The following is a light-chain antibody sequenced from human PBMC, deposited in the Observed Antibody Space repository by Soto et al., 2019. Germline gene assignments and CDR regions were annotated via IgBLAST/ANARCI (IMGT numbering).Light chain of an antibody. J-gene: IGKJ1*01. V-gene: IGKV1-5*01. Sequence: DIQMTQSPSTLSASVGDRVTITCRASQSISSWLAWYQQKPGKAPKLLIYDASRLQSGVPSKFSGGGSGTKYTLTIASLQPDDFATYYCQQYETFSGTFGPGTKVDIK. CDR1: QSISSW. CDR3: QQYETFSGT. CDR2: DAS.